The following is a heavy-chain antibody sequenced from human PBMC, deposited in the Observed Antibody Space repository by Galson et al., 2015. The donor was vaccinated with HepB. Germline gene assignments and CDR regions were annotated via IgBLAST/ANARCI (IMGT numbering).Heavy chain of an antibody. V-gene: IGHV3-33*05. CDR1: GISLLEHT. D-gene: IGHD3-9*01. CDR3: ARGGGLLTGYRGMDV. Sequence: SLRLSCAASGISLLEHTIYWVRQAPGKRLEWVAVISYDESNNSYADSVKGRSTISRDISKNTLYLQMNSLRVEDTALYFCARGGGLLTGYRGMDVWGQGTTVTVSS. CDR2: ISYDESNN. J-gene: IGHJ6*02.